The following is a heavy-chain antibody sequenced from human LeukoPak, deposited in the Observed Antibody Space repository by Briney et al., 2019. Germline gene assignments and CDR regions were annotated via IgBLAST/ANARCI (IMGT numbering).Heavy chain of an antibody. D-gene: IGHD1-26*01. CDR1: GGSFSGYY. CDR3: ARISGSYPNYFDY. J-gene: IGHJ4*02. CDR2: INHSGST. Sequence: SETLSLTCAVYGGSFSGYYWGWIRQPPGKGLEWIGEINHSGSTNYNPSLKSRVTISVDTSKNQFSLKLSSVTAADTAVYYCARISGSYPNYFDYWGQGTLVTVSS. V-gene: IGHV4-34*01.